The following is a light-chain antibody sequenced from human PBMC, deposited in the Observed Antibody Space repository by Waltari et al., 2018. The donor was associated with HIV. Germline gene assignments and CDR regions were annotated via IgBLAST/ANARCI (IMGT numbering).Light chain of an antibody. CDR3: QQYNRWPWT. V-gene: IGKV3-15*01. CDR2: GAS. CDR1: QTVGAN. Sequence: EVVLTQSPATVSVSPGGRVILSCRASQTVGANVAWYKQKPGQAPRLLIFGASTRASVIPDRFSGSGSGTDFTLTISSLQSEDFAIYYCQQYNRWPWTFGQGTRVEV. J-gene: IGKJ1*01.